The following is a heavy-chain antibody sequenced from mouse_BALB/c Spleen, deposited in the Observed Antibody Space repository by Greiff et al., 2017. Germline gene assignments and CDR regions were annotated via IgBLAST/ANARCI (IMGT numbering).Heavy chain of an antibody. CDR3: AREGYGNYFAY. D-gene: IGHD2-1*01. V-gene: IGHV5-6-5*01. J-gene: IGHJ3*01. CDR1: GFTFSSYA. Sequence: EVMLVESGGGLVKPGGSLKLSCAASGFTFSSYAMSWVRQTPEKRLEWVASISSGGSTYYPASVKGRFTISRDNARNILYLQMSSLRSEYTAMYYCAREGYGNYFAYWGQGTLVTVSA. CDR2: ISSGGST.